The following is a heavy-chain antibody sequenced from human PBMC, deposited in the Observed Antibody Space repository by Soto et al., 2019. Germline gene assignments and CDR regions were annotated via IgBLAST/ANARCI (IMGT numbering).Heavy chain of an antibody. CDR2: ISGSGGST. V-gene: IGHV3-23*01. J-gene: IGHJ4*02. CDR3: ASRSSGWYLDY. CDR1: GFTFSSYA. Sequence: EVQLLESGGGLVQPRGSLRLSCAASGFTFSSYAMNWVRQAPGKGLEWVSVISGSGGSTYYADSVKGRFTISRDNSKNTLYLQMNSLRGEDTAVYYCASRSSGWYLDYWGQGTLVTVSS. D-gene: IGHD6-19*01.